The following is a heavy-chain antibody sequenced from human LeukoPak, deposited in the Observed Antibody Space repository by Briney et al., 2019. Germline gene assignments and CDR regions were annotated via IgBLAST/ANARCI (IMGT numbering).Heavy chain of an antibody. J-gene: IGHJ4*02. D-gene: IGHD3-16*02. V-gene: IGHV4-39*07. Sequence: PSETLSLTCTVSGGSISSSSYYWGWIRQPPGKGLEWIGSIYYSGSTYYNPSLKSRVTISVDTSKNQFSLKLSSVTAADTAVYYCARTVIMRSYQVLYYFDYWGQGTLVTVSS. CDR2: IYYSGST. CDR1: GGSISSSSYY. CDR3: ARTVIMRSYQVLYYFDY.